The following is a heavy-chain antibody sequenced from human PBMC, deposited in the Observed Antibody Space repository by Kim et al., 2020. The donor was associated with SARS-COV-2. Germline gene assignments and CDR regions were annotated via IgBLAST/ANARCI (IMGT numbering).Heavy chain of an antibody. CDR3: ARYCSSTSCRWFDP. D-gene: IGHD2-2*01. Sequence: TLSLTFPVSGGSMGSGGYYWSWIRQYPGKGLEWIGYIYYSGSTYYNPSLRSRVSISVDTSKNQFSLKLNSVTAADTAVYYCARYCSSTSCRWFDPWGQGTLVTVSS. CDR1: GGSMGSGGYY. J-gene: IGHJ5*02. CDR2: IYYSGST. V-gene: IGHV4-31*03.